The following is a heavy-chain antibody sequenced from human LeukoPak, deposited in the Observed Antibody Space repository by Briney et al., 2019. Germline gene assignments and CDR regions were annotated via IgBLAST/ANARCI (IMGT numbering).Heavy chain of an antibody. D-gene: IGHD2-2*01. Sequence: GGSLRLSCAASGFTFSSYGMHWVRQAPGKGLEWVAVISYDGSNKYYADSVKGRFTISRDNSKNTLYLQMNSLRAEDTAVYYCAKGIVPAPNAAFDIWGQGTMVTVSS. V-gene: IGHV3-30*18. J-gene: IGHJ3*02. CDR1: GFTFSSYG. CDR3: AKGIVPAPNAAFDI. CDR2: ISYDGSNK.